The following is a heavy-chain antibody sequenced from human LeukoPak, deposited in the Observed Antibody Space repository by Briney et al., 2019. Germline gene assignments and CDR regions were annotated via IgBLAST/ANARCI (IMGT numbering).Heavy chain of an antibody. CDR3: ARGVDPNSGSYWASYYYYMDV. CDR2: INPNSGGT. V-gene: IGHV1-2*02. CDR1: GYTFTSYA. D-gene: IGHD1-26*01. Sequence: GASVKVSCKASGYTFTSYAMHWVRQAPGQGLEWMGWINPNSGGTNYAQKFQGRVTMTRDTSISTAYMELSRLRSDDTAVYYCARGVDPNSGSYWASYYYYMDVWGKGTTVTVSS. J-gene: IGHJ6*03.